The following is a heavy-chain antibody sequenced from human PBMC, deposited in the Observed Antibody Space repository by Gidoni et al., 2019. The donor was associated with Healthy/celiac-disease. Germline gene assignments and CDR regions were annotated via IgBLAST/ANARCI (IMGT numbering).Heavy chain of an antibody. V-gene: IGHV4-34*01. Sequence: QVQLQQWGAGLLKPSAPLSLTCAVYGGSFSGYYWSWFRQPPGKGLEWIGESNHSGSTNYNPSLKSRVTISVDTSKNQFSLKLSSVTAADTAVYYCARGVDYWGQGTLVTVSS. CDR1: GGSFSGYY. CDR3: ARGVDY. CDR2: SNHSGST. J-gene: IGHJ4*02.